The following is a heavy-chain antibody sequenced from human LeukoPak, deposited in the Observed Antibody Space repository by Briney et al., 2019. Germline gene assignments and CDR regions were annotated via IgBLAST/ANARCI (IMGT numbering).Heavy chain of an antibody. CDR2: IYYSGST. V-gene: IGHV4-59*01. J-gene: IGHJ3*02. CDR3: ARVPPLYYDSSGYYYEADAFDI. CDR1: GGSISSYY. Sequence: SETLSLTCTVSGGSISSYYWSWTRQPPGKGLEWIGYIYYSGSTNYNPSLKSRVTISVDTSKNQFSLKLSSVTAADTAVYYCARVPPLYYDSSGYYYEADAFDIWGQGTMVTVSS. D-gene: IGHD3-22*01.